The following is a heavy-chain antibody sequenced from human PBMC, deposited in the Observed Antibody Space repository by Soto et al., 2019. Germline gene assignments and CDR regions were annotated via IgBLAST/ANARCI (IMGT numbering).Heavy chain of an antibody. J-gene: IGHJ4*02. Sequence: LGCSLKLSCPASGFIFRNAWMSWVRQAPGKGLEWVGLIKKKADGGTTDYAAPLKGRFTISRDDSKNTLDLQMSRMKTGDTAVSYCSTQWLMWGQGT. D-gene: IGHD6-19*01. CDR1: GFIFRNAW. CDR2: IKKKADGGTT. CDR3: STQWLM. V-gene: IGHV3-15*01.